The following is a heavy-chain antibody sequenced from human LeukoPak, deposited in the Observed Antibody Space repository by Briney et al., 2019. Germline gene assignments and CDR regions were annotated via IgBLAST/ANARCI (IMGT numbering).Heavy chain of an antibody. J-gene: IGHJ3*02. D-gene: IGHD2-8*01. CDR2: IYSGGST. CDR1: GFTLSSNY. CDR3: ASTKDDAFDI. Sequence: GGSLRLSCAASGFTLSSNYMSWVRQAPGKGLEWVSVIYSGGSTYYADSVKGRFTISRDNSKNTLYLQMNSLRAEDTAVYYCASTKDDAFDIWGQGTMVTVSS. V-gene: IGHV3-53*01.